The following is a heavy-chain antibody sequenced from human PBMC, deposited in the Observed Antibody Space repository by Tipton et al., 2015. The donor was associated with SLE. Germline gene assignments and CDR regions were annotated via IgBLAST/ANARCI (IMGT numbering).Heavy chain of an antibody. J-gene: IGHJ4*02. Sequence: TLSLTCAVSGYSISNGYYWGWIRQPPGKGLEWIGYIYYSGSTNYNPSLKSRVTISVDTSKNQFSLKLSSVTAADTAVYYCARPGIGGKDYWGQGTLVTVSS. CDR2: IYYSGST. CDR3: ARPGIGGKDY. CDR1: GYSISNGYY. V-gene: IGHV4-38-2*01. D-gene: IGHD4-23*01.